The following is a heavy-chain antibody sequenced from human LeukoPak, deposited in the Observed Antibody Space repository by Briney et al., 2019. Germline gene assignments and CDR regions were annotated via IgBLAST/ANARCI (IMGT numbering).Heavy chain of an antibody. CDR2: VSGSGDNT. Sequence: GGSLRLSCAASGFTFNNYAMTWVRPAPGKGLEWVSVVSGSGDNTNYADSVKGRFTISRDNSKNTLFLQMNSLRTEDTAVYFCARWGNDYSQFDSWGQGTLVTVS. V-gene: IGHV3-23*01. D-gene: IGHD4-11*01. J-gene: IGHJ4*02. CDR3: ARWGNDYSQFDS. CDR1: GFTFNNYA.